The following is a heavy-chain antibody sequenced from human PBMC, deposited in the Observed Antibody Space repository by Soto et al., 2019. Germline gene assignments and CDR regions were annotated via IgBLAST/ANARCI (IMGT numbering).Heavy chain of an antibody. D-gene: IGHD3-10*01. CDR2: INPSGGST. J-gene: IGHJ4*02. V-gene: IGHV1-46*02. CDR3: AREVGDGYNVDY. CDR1: GYNFYSFD. Sequence: GASVKVSCKASGYNFYSFDIYWVRQAPGQGLEWMGIINPSGGSTSYAQKFQGRVTMTRDTSTSTVYMELSSLRSEDTAVYYCAREVGDGYNVDYWGQGTLVTVSS.